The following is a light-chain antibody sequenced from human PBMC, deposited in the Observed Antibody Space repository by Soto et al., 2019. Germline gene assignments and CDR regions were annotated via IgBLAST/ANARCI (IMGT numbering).Light chain of an antibody. CDR3: QQYNSYWT. CDR2: GAS. J-gene: IGKJ1*01. Sequence: EIVLMQSPGTLSLSPGERATLSCRASQSVSSSYLAWYQQKPGQAPRLLIYGASTRATGIPARFSGSGSGTEFTLTISSLQPDDFATYYCQQYNSYWTFGQGTKVDIK. V-gene: IGKV3-20*01. CDR1: QSVSSSY.